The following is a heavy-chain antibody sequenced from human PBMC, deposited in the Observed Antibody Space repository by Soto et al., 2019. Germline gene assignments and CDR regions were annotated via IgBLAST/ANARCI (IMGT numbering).Heavy chain of an antibody. CDR1: GFTFKTYG. CDR3: ARDRGHLEWLPRQIDY. CDR2: LSYDGVNK. Sequence: QVQLMESGGGVVQPGRSLRLSCAASGFTFKTYGMHWVRQVPGKGLQWVAALSYDGVNKFYVDSVKGRFTVSRDNSKNTVSLEMSSLRADDSAVYYCARDRGHLEWLPRQIDYWGQGTTVTVSS. D-gene: IGHD3-3*01. V-gene: IGHV3-30*03. J-gene: IGHJ4*02.